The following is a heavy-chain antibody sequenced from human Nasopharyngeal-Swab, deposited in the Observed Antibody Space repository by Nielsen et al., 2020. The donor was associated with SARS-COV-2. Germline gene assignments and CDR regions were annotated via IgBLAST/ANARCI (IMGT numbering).Heavy chain of an antibody. V-gene: IGHV3-23*01. J-gene: IGHJ4*02. CDR1: GFTFSSYA. Sequence: GESLKISCAASGFTFSSYAMSWVRQAPGKGLEWVSAISGSGGNTYYADSVKGRFTISRDNSKNTLYLQMNSLRAEDTAVYYCANQDYGDYGRDYWGQGTLVTVSS. CDR2: ISGSGGNT. D-gene: IGHD4-17*01. CDR3: ANQDYGDYGRDY.